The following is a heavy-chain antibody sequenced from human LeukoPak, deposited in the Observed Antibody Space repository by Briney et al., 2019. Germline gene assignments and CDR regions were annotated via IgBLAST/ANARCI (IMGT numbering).Heavy chain of an antibody. CDR3: ARDRGVAAALSYYYGMDV. J-gene: IGHJ6*02. Sequence: SVKVSCKASGGTFSSYAISWVRQAPGQGLEWMGRIIPILGIANYAQKFQGRVTITADKSTSTAYMELSSLRSEDTAVYYCARDRGVAAALSYYYGMDVWGQGTTVTVSS. D-gene: IGHD6-13*01. CDR2: IIPILGIA. V-gene: IGHV1-69*04. CDR1: GGTFSSYA.